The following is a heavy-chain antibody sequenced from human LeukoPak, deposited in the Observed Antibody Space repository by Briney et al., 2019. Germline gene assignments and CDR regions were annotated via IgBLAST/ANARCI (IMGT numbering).Heavy chain of an antibody. CDR2: INPNSGDR. J-gene: IGHJ6*03. Sequence: GASVKVSCKASGYTFTGYYMHWVRQAPGEGFEWMGWINPNSGDRNYAQKFQGRVTMTRDTSINTAYMELSRLRSDDTAVYFCARDGYVYGYLGCMDVWGKGTTVTVSS. D-gene: IGHD3-16*01. V-gene: IGHV1-2*02. CDR3: ARDGYVYGYLGCMDV. CDR1: GYTFTGYY.